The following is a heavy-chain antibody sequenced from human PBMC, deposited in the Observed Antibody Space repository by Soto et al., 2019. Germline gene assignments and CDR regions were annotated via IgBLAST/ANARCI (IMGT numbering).Heavy chain of an antibody. CDR2: IWYDGINK. Sequence: QVQLVESGGGVVQPGRSLRLSCAASGFIFNESGMHWARQAPGKGREWVAVIWYDGINKYYADSVKGRFTFSRDNSKNTMSLQMNSLRVEDTAVYYCARWGCSGSNCNLNQRSFDLWGQGTLVTVSS. V-gene: IGHV3-33*03. CDR3: ARWGCSGSNCNLNQRSFDL. CDR1: GFIFNESG. J-gene: IGHJ4*02. D-gene: IGHD2-15*01.